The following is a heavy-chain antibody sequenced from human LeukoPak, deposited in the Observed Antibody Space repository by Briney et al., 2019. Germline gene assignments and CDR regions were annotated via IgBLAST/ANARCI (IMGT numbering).Heavy chain of an antibody. CDR1: GYTFTSYG. D-gene: IGHD3-10*01. CDR3: ARVGLLWFGEHQYGMDV. CDR2: ISAYNGNT. Sequence: GASVKVSCKASGYTFTSYGISWVRQAPGQGLEWMGWISAYNGNTNYAQKLQGRVTMTTDTSTSTAYMELRSLRSDDTAVYYCARVGLLWFGEHQYGMDVWGQGTTVTVPS. V-gene: IGHV1-18*01. J-gene: IGHJ6*02.